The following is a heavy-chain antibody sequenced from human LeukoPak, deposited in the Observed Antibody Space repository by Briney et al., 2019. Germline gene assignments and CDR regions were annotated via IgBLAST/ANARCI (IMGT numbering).Heavy chain of an antibody. CDR2: IRSKAYGGTT. CDR3: TTDRGGPAY. Sequence: GGSLRLSCTASRLTFGDYAMSWVRQAPGKRLEWVGFIRSKAYGGTTEYAASVKGRFTISRDDSKSIAYLRMNSLKTEDTAVYYCTTDRGGPAYWGQGTLVTVSS. J-gene: IGHJ4*02. CDR1: RLTFGDYA. V-gene: IGHV3-49*04. D-gene: IGHD3-10*01.